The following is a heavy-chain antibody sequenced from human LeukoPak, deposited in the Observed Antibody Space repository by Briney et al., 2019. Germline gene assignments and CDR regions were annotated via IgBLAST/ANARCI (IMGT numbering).Heavy chain of an antibody. CDR3: AGVGVDTADYYYGMDV. CDR2: ISYDGSNK. D-gene: IGHD5-18*01. V-gene: IGHV3-30-3*01. Sequence: GRSLRLSCAASGFTFSSYAMHWVRQAPGKGLEWVAVISYDGSNKYYADSVKGRFTISRDNSKNTLYLQMNSLRAEDTAVYYCAGVGVDTADYYYGMDVWGQGTTVTVSS. CDR1: GFTFSSYA. J-gene: IGHJ6*02.